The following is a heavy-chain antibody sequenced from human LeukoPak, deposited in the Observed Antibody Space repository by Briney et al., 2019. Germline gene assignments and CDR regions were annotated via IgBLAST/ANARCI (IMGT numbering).Heavy chain of an antibody. CDR2: INHSGST. V-gene: IGHV4-34*01. CDR1: GGSFSGYY. Sequence: SETLSLTCAVYGGSFSGYYWSWIRQPPGKGLEWIGEINHSGSTNYNPSLKSRVTISVDTSKNQFSLKLSSVTAADTAVYYCARVAYFDWLFPLDYYMDVWGKGTTVTVSS. J-gene: IGHJ6*03. D-gene: IGHD3-9*01. CDR3: ARVAYFDWLFPLDYYMDV.